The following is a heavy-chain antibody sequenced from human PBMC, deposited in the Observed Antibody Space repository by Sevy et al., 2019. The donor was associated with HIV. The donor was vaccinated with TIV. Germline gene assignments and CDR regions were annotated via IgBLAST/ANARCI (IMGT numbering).Heavy chain of an antibody. CDR3: VRLYCSGGSCYPIYYFDY. D-gene: IGHD2-15*01. CDR2: LYYSGNT. V-gene: IGHV4-30-4*01. J-gene: IGHJ4*02. Sequence: SETLSLTCTVSGGSISSGEYYWSWIRQPPGKGLEWIGYLYYSGNTNYNPSLKSRVTISLDTFKNQFSLKLSSVTAADTAVYYHVRLYCSGGSCYPIYYFDYWGQGTLVTVSS. CDR1: GGSISSGEYY.